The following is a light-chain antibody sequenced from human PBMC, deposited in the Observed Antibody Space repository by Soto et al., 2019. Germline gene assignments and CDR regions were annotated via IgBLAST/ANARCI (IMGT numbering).Light chain of an antibody. CDR2: EVS. V-gene: IGLV2-8*01. Sequence: QSALTQPPSASGSPGQSVTISCTGTSSDVGGYNYVSWYQQHPGKAPKLMIYEVSKRPSGVPDRFSGSKSGNTASLTVSGLQAQNEAYYFCISHAGSNSPYVFGTGTKLTVL. J-gene: IGLJ1*01. CDR3: ISHAGSNSPYV. CDR1: SSDVGGYNY.